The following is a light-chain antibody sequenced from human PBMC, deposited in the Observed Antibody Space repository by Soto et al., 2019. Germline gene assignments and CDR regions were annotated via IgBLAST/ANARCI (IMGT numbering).Light chain of an antibody. CDR1: QSVSNSF. V-gene: IGKV3-20*01. Sequence: VLTQPPGTLSFSPVERDSLSCSASQSVSNSFLAWYQQKPGQSPRLLIYAASARAIGIPDRFSGSGSGTDFTLTISRLEPEDFAVYYCQQYGHSPRTFGQGTKVDIK. CDR2: AAS. J-gene: IGKJ1*01. CDR3: QQYGHSPRT.